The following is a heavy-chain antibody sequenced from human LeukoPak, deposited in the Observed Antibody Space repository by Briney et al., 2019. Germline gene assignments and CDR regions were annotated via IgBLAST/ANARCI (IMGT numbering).Heavy chain of an antibody. CDR2: ISWNSGSI. Sequence: GGSLRLSCAASGFTFDDYAMHWVRQAPGKGLEWVSGISWNSGSIGYADSVKGRFTISRDNAKNSLYLQMNSLRAEDTAVYYCARFYQLLLFDYWGQGTLVTVSS. V-gene: IGHV3-9*01. CDR3: ARFYQLLLFDY. CDR1: GFTFDDYA. D-gene: IGHD2-2*01. J-gene: IGHJ4*02.